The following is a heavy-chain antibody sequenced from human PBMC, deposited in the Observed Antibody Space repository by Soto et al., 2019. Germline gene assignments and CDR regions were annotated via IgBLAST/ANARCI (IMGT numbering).Heavy chain of an antibody. Sequence: GGSLRLSCAASGFTLSSYAMSWVRQAPGKGLEWVSAISGSGGSTYYADSVKGRFTISRDNSKNTLYLQMNSLRAEDTAVYYCAKDRHSSSWYDYWGQGTLVTVSS. V-gene: IGHV3-23*01. CDR1: GFTLSSYA. D-gene: IGHD6-13*01. J-gene: IGHJ4*02. CDR3: AKDRHSSSWYDY. CDR2: ISGSGGST.